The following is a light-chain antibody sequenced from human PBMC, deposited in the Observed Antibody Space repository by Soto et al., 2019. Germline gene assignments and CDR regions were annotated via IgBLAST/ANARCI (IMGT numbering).Light chain of an antibody. Sequence: QSALTQPASVSASPGQSITISCTGTSSDVGGSNFVSWYQQHPGKPPKLIIYDVATRPSGVSNRFSGSKSGSTASLIISRLQTEDEADYYCVSFTSSTTYVFGSGTQLIVL. CDR3: VSFTSSTTYV. V-gene: IGLV2-14*03. CDR1: SSDVGGSNF. J-gene: IGLJ7*01. CDR2: DVA.